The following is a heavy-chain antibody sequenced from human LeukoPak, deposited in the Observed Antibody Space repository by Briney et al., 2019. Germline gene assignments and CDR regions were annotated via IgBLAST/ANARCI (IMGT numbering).Heavy chain of an antibody. D-gene: IGHD5-24*01. J-gene: IGHJ4*02. Sequence: PGGSLRLSCAASGFTFSSYAMHWVRQAPGKGLEWVAVISYDGSNKYYADSVKGRFTISRDNSKDTLYLQMNSLRAEDTAVYYCARDRRRDGYNCLDYWGQGTLVTVSS. V-gene: IGHV3-30-3*01. CDR3: ARDRRRDGYNCLDY. CDR1: GFTFSSYA. CDR2: ISYDGSNK.